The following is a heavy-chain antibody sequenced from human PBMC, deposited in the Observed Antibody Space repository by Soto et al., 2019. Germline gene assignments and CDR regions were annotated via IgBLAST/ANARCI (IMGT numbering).Heavy chain of an antibody. D-gene: IGHD2-15*01. J-gene: IGHJ4*02. CDR3: AKDAKRYCSGGSCYFDY. Sequence: GGSLRLSCAASGFTFSSYGMHWVRQAPGKGLEWVAVISYDGSNKYYADSVKGRFTISRDNSKNTLYLQMNSLRAEDTAVYYCAKDAKRYCSGGSCYFDYWGQGTLVTVSS. CDR2: ISYDGSNK. CDR1: GFTFSSYG. V-gene: IGHV3-30*18.